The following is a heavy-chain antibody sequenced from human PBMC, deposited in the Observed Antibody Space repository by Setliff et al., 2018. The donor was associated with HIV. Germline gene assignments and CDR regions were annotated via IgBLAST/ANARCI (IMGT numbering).Heavy chain of an antibody. CDR3: ARVNEVATIIYYYYSMDV. D-gene: IGHD5-12*01. V-gene: IGHV4-34*01. CDR2: INHSGST. CDR1: GGSFSGYY. J-gene: IGHJ6*03. Sequence: PSETLSLTCAVYGGSFSGYYWSRIRQPPGKGLEWIGEINHSGSTNYNPSLKSRVTISVDTSKNQFSLKLSSVTAADTAVYYCARVNEVATIIYYYYSMDVWGKGTTVTVS.